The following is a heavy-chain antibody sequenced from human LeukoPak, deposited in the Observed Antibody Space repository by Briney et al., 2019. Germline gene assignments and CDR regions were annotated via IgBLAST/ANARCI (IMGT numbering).Heavy chain of an antibody. CDR2: MISDGSST. V-gene: IGHV3-74*01. CDR3: ARGHVPGSDRHWDY. J-gene: IGHJ4*02. CDR1: GITFSSHL. Sequence: GFLRLSCAASGITFSSHLMHWVRQAPGKGLVLVSRMISDGSSTSYADSVKGRFTISRDNAKNTLYLQMNSLRAEDTAVYYCARGHVPGSDRHWDYWGQGILVTVSS. D-gene: IGHD3-10*01.